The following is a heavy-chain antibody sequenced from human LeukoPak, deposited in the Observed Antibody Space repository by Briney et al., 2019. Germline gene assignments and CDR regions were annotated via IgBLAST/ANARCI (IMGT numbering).Heavy chain of an antibody. CDR2: IYIDDST. D-gene: IGHD6-13*01. Sequence: PGGSLRLSCAVSGFTVGTNYMSWVRQAPGTGLEWVSVIYIDDSTYYADSVKGRFTISRDNSENTLYLQMNSLRAEDTAVYYCAKDRRAAAGSYYFDYWGQGPLVTVSS. CDR3: AKDRRAAAGSYYFDY. J-gene: IGHJ4*02. V-gene: IGHV3-53*01. CDR1: GFTVGTNY.